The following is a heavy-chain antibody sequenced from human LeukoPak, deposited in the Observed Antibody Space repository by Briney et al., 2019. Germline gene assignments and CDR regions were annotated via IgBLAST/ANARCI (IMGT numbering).Heavy chain of an antibody. J-gene: IGHJ4*02. CDR2: ITSSCDGT. CDR1: GFTFSIYA. D-gene: IGHD3-22*01. Sequence: GGSLRLSCAASGFTFSIYAMSWVRQAPGKGLQWVSSITSSCDGTYCADSVKGRFTISRDNSENMLYLQMNSLRVEDTAVYFCAKDRPNYYGSNGHYYRRDGDYWGQGTLVTVSS. V-gene: IGHV3-23*01. CDR3: AKDRPNYYGSNGHYYRRDGDY.